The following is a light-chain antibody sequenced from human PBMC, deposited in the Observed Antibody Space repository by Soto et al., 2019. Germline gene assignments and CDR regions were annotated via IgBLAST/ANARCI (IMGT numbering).Light chain of an antibody. Sequence: DIQMTQSPSTLSASVGDRVTITCRASQSISSWLAWYQQKPGKAPKLLIYDASSLESGVPSRFSGSGSGTEFTLTISNLQPDDFATYYCQQYNSYWMYTFGQGTKLEIK. CDR1: QSISSW. CDR3: QQYNSYWMYT. CDR2: DAS. J-gene: IGKJ2*01. V-gene: IGKV1-5*01.